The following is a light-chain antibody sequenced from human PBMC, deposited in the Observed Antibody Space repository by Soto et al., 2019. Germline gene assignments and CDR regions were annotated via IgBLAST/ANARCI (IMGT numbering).Light chain of an antibody. CDR1: QSVSSSY. CDR3: QQYGSSPRT. V-gene: IGKV3-20*01. CDR2: GAS. J-gene: IGKJ1*01. Sequence: EIVLTQSPGTLSLSPGERATLSCRASQSVSSSYLAWYQQKPGQASRLLIYGASSRATGIPDRFSGSGSGTDFTLTISRLEPEDFAVYYCQQYGSSPRTFGHGTKVDIK.